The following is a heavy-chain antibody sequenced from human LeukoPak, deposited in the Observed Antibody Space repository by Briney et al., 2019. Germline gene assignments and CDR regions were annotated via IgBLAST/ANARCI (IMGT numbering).Heavy chain of an antibody. D-gene: IGHD2-21*01. J-gene: IGHJ4*02. V-gene: IGHV4-30-4*01. CDR3: ARASWAYSPFDS. CDR2: IYYSGST. Sequence: SQTLSLTCTVSGGSISSGDYYWSWIRQPPGKGLEWIGYIYYSGSTYYNPSLKSRVTISVDTSKNQFSLKLTSVTAADTAVYYCARASWAYSPFDSWGQGTLVTVSS. CDR1: GGSISSGDYY.